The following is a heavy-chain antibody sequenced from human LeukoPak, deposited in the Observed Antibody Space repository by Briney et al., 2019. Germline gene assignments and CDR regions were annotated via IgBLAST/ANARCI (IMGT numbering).Heavy chain of an antibody. J-gene: IGHJ4*02. V-gene: IGHV3-15*01. CDR1: GFTFTNAW. Sequence: PGGSLRLSCAASGFTFTNAWMTWVRQAPGKGLEWVGRIKSKGDGESTDYAEPVKGRFSMSRDDSEATMYLQMFGLEAEDTAVYYCTTDRGLTMIRGVLVDWGLGALVTVSS. D-gene: IGHD3-10*01. CDR3: TTDRGLTMIRGVLVD. CDR2: IKSKGDGEST.